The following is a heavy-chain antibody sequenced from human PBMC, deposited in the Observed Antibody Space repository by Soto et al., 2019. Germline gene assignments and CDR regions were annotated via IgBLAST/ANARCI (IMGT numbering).Heavy chain of an antibody. V-gene: IGHV3-53*01. J-gene: IGHJ5*02. CDR2: IYTGGST. CDR3: ARAYGGNPALFDP. Sequence: GGSLRLSCAASGFTFSDYYMSWVRQAPGKGLEWVSVIYTGGSTYYADSVKGRFTFSRDNAKNTPYLQMNSLRAEDTAVYYCARAYGGNPALFDPWGQGTLVTVSS. CDR1: GFTFSDYY. D-gene: IGHD4-17*01.